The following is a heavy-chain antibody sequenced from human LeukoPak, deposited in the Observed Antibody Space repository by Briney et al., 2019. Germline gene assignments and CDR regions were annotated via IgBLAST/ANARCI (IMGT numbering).Heavy chain of an antibody. V-gene: IGHV3-21*06. CDR3: ATETNGRHYDY. J-gene: IGHJ4*02. CDR1: GLTFSTSG. Sequence: GGSPRLSCTASGLTFSTSGFNWVRQAPGKGLEWVASIGPTGSDRYHADSIKGRFTISRDNANNFLYLQMNSLRAEDTAVYYCATETNGRHYDYWGQGTLLTVSS. D-gene: IGHD1-14*01. CDR2: IGPTGSDR.